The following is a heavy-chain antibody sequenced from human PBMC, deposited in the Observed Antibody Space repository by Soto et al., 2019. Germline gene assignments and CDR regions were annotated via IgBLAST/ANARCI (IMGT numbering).Heavy chain of an antibody. J-gene: IGHJ4*02. CDR2: IYYSGST. V-gene: IGHV4-31*03. CDR1: GGSISSGGYY. D-gene: IGHD2-15*01. CDR3: TRHDTYCGGGSCYGPHFGY. Sequence: SETLSLTCTVSGGSISSGGYYWSWIRQHPGKGLEWIGYIYYSGSTYYNPSLKSRVTISVDTSKNQFSLKLSSVTAADTAVYYCTRHDTYCGGGSCYGPHFGYWGQGTLVTVSS.